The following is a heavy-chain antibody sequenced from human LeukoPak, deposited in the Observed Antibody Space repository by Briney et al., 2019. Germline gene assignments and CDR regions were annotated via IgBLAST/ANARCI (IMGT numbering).Heavy chain of an antibody. V-gene: IGHV1-18*01. CDR1: GYTFTSYG. D-gene: IGHD6-19*01. J-gene: IGHJ4*02. CDR2: ISAYNGNT. Sequence: DSVKVSCKASGYTFTSYGISWVRQAPGQGLEWMGWISAYNGNTNYAQKLQGRVTMTTDTSTSTAYMELRSLRSDDTAAYYCARDDWQWLELDYWGQGTLVTVSS. CDR3: ARDDWQWLELDY.